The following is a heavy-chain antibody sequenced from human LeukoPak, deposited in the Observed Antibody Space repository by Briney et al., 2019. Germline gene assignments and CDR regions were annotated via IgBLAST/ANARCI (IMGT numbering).Heavy chain of an antibody. CDR1: GGSISNDY. CDR3: ARHSFDGSAYSFDY. J-gene: IGHJ4*02. D-gene: IGHD3-22*01. CDR2: IHYSGST. Sequence: SETLSLSCSVFGGSISNDYWSWIRLPPGKGLEWIAYIHYSGSTNYNPSLSNRVTISVDTSKNQFSLRLSSVTAADTAVYYCARHSFDGSAYSFDYWGQGTLVTVSS. V-gene: IGHV4-59*01.